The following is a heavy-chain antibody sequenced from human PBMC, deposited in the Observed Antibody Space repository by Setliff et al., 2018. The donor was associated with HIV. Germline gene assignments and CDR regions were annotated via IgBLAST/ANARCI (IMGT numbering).Heavy chain of an antibody. CDR2: IHHSSIT. D-gene: IGHD2-2*01. CDR1: GGSISSANYY. CDR3: VRGGTSSNWFDP. Sequence: PSETLSLTCTVSGGSISSANYYWSWIRQPPGKGLQWIGFIHHSSITNYNPSLSSRVTVSLDTSKNQFSLKLNSVTAADTAVYYCVRGGTSSNWFDPWGQGTLVTVSS. V-gene: IGHV4-61*01. J-gene: IGHJ5*02.